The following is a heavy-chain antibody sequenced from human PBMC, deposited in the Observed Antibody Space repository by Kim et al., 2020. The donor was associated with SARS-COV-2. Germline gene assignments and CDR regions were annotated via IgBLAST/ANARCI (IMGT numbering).Heavy chain of an antibody. CDR3: AKDHWIDY. V-gene: IGHV3-23*01. J-gene: IGHJ4*02. CDR2: GST. D-gene: IGHD3-3*01. Sequence: GSTYYADAVKGRFTISRDNSKNTLYLQMNSLRAEDTAVYYCAKDHWIDYWGQGTLVTVSS.